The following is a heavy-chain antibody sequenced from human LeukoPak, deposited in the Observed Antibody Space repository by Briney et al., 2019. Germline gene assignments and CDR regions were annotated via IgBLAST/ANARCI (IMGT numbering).Heavy chain of an antibody. Sequence: GASVKVSCKASGYTFTSYGISWVRQAPRQGLEWMGWINGYNGNTNYAQKFQGRVTMTTDTSTSTAYMELRSLRSDDTAVYYCARDWNNDMDVWGQGTTVIVSS. D-gene: IGHD1/OR15-1a*01. V-gene: IGHV1-18*01. J-gene: IGHJ6*02. CDR3: ARDWNNDMDV. CDR2: INGYNGNT. CDR1: GYTFTSYG.